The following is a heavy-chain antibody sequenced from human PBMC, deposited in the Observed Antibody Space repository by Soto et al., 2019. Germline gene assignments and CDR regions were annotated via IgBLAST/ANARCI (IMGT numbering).Heavy chain of an antibody. D-gene: IGHD6-19*01. V-gene: IGHV1-18*01. J-gene: IGHJ6*02. CDR1: GYTFTSYG. CDR2: ISAYNGNT. CDR3: ARDPPRWMVTNTYYYYCGMDV. Sequence: QVQLVQSGAEVKKPGASVKVSCKASGYTFTSYGISWVRQAPGQGLEWLGWISAYNGNTNYAQKLQGRVNMSTDTCTSTAYMELRSLRSDDTAVYYCARDPPRWMVTNTYYYYCGMDVWGQGTTATVAS.